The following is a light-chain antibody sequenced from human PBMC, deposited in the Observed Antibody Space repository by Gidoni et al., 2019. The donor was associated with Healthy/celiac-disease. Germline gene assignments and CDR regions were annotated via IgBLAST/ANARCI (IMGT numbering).Light chain of an antibody. Sequence: DIQMTQSPSSLSASVEDRVTITCRASQSISSYLNWYQQKPGKAPKLLIYAASSLQSGVPSRFSVSGSGTDFTLTILSLQPEDFATYYCQQSYSTSWTFGQGTKVEIK. V-gene: IGKV1-39*01. CDR2: AAS. J-gene: IGKJ1*01. CDR1: QSISSY. CDR3: QQSYSTSWT.